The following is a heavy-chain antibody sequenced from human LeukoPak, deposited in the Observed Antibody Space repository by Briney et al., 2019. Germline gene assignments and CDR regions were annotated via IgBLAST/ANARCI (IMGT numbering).Heavy chain of an antibody. J-gene: IGHJ4*02. D-gene: IGHD1-26*01. CDR3: ARGRGANH. V-gene: IGHV4-34*01. CDR1: GGSFSGYY. CDR2: INYSRST. Sequence: PSETLFLTCAVYGGSFSGYYWNSIPQSPGKGLEWIGEINYSRSTNSNPSIKSRLTILVDTSKNQFSLKLASVTDADTAVYYCARGRGANHWGQGTLVTASA.